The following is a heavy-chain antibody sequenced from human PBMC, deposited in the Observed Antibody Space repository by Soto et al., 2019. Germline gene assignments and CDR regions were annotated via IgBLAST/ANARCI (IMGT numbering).Heavy chain of an antibody. CDR1: GFTFSTYG. D-gene: IGHD2-15*01. CDR3: AIGWRMAIGPDF. CDR2: IWYDEGTE. V-gene: IGHV3-33*01. Sequence: QVQLVESGGGAVQPGRSLRLSCVASGFTFSTYGMHWVRQAPGKGLEWVALIWYDEGTEYYADSVKGRFTSSRDNSKNTIYVPVNNLRVENTAVDYCAIGWRMAIGPDFWGKGPLVTVSS. J-gene: IGHJ4*02.